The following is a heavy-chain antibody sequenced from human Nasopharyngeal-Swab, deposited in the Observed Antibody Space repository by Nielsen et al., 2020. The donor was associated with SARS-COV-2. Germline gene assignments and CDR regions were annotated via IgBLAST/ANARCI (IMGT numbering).Heavy chain of an antibody. CDR2: INSDGSST. V-gene: IGHV3-74*01. CDR3: ARGGSSSWYGDFDY. CDR1: GFTFSSYW. D-gene: IGHD6-13*01. J-gene: IGHJ4*02. Sequence: ETLSLTCAASGFTFSSYWMHWVRQAPGKGLVWVSRINSDGSSTSYADSVKGRFTISRDNAKNTLYLQMNSLRAEDTAVYYCARGGSSSWYGDFDYWGQGTLVTVSS.